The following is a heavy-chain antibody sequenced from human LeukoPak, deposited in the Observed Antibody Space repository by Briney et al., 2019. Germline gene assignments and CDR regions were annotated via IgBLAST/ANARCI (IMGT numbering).Heavy chain of an antibody. CDR3: ATMIAVASPFDY. CDR2: FAPEDGET. D-gene: IGHD6-19*01. J-gene: IGHJ4*02. Sequence: ASVKVSCKVSGYTLTELSMHWVRQAPGKGLGWMGGFAPEDGETIYAQKFQGRVTMTEDTSTDTAYMELSSLRSEDTAVYYCATMIAVASPFDYWGQGTLVTVSS. V-gene: IGHV1-24*01. CDR1: GYTLTELS.